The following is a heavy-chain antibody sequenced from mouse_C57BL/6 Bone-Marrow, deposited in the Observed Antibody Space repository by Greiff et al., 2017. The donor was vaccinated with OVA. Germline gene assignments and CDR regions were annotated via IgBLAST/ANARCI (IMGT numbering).Heavy chain of an antibody. CDR2: IHPNRGST. Sequence: QVQLQQPGAELVKPGASVKLSCKASGYTFTSYWMHWVKQRPGQGLEWIGMIHPNRGSTNYNEKFKSKATLTVDKSSSTAYMQLSSLTSEDSAVYYCALYYSKVYAMDYWGQGTSVTVSS. V-gene: IGHV1-64*01. CDR3: ALYYSKVYAMDY. CDR1: GYTFTSYW. J-gene: IGHJ4*01. D-gene: IGHD2-5*01.